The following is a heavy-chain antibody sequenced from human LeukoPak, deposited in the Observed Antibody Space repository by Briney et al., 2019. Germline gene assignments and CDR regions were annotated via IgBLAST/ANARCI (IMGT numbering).Heavy chain of an antibody. J-gene: IGHJ3*02. Sequence: PGGSLRLSCAASGFTFSSYGMHWVRQAPGKGLEWVAFIRYDGSNKYYADSVKGRFTISRDNAKNSLYLQMNSLRAEDTAVYYCARVNVLLWFGEDFKLDAFDIWGQGTMVTVSS. V-gene: IGHV3-30*02. CDR1: GFTFSSYG. CDR2: IRYDGSNK. D-gene: IGHD3-10*01. CDR3: ARVNVLLWFGEDFKLDAFDI.